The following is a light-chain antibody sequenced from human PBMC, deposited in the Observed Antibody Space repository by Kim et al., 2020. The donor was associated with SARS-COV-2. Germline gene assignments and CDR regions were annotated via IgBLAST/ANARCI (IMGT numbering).Light chain of an antibody. CDR2: KDS. J-gene: IGLJ3*02. CDR3: QSADSSGTHEV. Sequence: SPGQTARIACSGDALPKQYAYWYQQKPGQAPVLVIYKDSERPSGIPGRFSGSSSGTTVTLTISGVQAEDEADYYCQSADSSGTHEVFGGGTQLTVL. CDR1: ALPKQY. V-gene: IGLV3-25*03.